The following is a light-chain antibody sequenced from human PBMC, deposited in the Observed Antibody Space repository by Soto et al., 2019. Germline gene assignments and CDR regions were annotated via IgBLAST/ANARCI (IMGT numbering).Light chain of an antibody. J-gene: IGKJ1*01. CDR1: QSVSNSY. CDR2: GAS. CDR3: QQYGSSPRT. Sequence: EIVLTQSPGTLSLSPGERATLSCRASQSVSNSYLAWYQQKPGQAPRLLIYGASNRATGIPDRFSGRGSGTDFTLTISRLEPEDFAVYYCQQYGSSPRTFGQGTKVEIK. V-gene: IGKV3-20*01.